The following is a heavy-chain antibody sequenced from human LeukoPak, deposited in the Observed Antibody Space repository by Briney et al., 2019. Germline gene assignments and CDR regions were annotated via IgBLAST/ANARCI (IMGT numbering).Heavy chain of an antibody. J-gene: IGHJ4*02. V-gene: IGHV3-30*02. D-gene: IGHD3-10*01. CDR3: AKYRSYYGSGIDY. CDR2: TQYDGSYK. CDR1: GFTFSSYG. Sequence: GGSLRLSCAASGFTFSSYGMHWVRQAPGKGLEWVAFTQYDGSYKHYADSVKGRFTVSRDNYKNTLYLQMNSLRAEDTAVYYCAKYRSYYGSGIDYWGQGTLVTVSS.